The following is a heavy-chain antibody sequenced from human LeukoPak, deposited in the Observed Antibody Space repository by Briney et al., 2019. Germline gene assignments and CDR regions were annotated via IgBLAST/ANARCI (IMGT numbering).Heavy chain of an antibody. V-gene: IGHV4-39*01. CDR3: ARRHYYDSSGYYCY. CDR1: GGSISSSSYY. D-gene: IGHD3-22*01. CDR2: IYYSGST. Sequence: SETLYLTCTVSGGSISSSSYYWGWIRQPPGKGLEWIGSIYYSGSTYYNPSLKSRVTISVDTSKNQFSLKLSSVTAADTAVYYCARRHYYDSSGYYCYWGQGTLVTVSS. J-gene: IGHJ4*02.